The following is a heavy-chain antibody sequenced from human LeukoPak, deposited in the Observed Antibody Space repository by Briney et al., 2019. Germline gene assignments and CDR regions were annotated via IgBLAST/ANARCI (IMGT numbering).Heavy chain of an antibody. CDR2: IYPDDSQT. CDR3: ARHSGYDSRGYYYYYGMDV. V-gene: IGHV5-51*01. J-gene: IGHJ6*02. CDR1: GHSFSNYW. Sequence: RGESLKISCKGSGHSFSNYWIGWVRQMSGKGLEWMGIIYPDDSQTRYSPSFQGHVIISADKSISTAYLQWSSLKASDTAMYYCARHSGYDSRGYYYYYGMDVWGQGTTVTVSS. D-gene: IGHD5-12*01.